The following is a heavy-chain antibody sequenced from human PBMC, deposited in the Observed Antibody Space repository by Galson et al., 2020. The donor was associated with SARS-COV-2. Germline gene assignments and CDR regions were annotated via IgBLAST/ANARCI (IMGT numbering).Heavy chain of an antibody. Sequence: GESLKISCAASGFTFSSYGMHWVRQAPGKGLEWVAVIWYDGSNKYYADSVKGRFTISRDNSKNTLYLQMNSLRAEETAVYYCWREGIVGATTGFDYWGQGTLVTVSS. CDR2: IWYDGSNK. J-gene: IGHJ4*02. D-gene: IGHD1-26*01. V-gene: IGHV3-33*01. CDR1: GFTFSSYG. CDR3: WREGIVGATTGFDY.